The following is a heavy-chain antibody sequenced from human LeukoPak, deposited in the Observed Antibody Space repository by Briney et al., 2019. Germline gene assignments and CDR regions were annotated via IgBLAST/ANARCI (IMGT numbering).Heavy chain of an antibody. CDR2: IYSGGST. CDR1: GFTFSSYW. D-gene: IGHD4-23*01. Sequence: GGSLRLSCAASGFTFSSYWMHWVRHAPGKGLEWASVIYSGGSTYYADSVKGRFTISRDNSKNTLYLQMNSLRAEDTAVYYCATDGGNSVYFQHWGQGTLVTVSS. CDR3: ATDGGNSVYFQH. J-gene: IGHJ1*01. V-gene: IGHV3-53*01.